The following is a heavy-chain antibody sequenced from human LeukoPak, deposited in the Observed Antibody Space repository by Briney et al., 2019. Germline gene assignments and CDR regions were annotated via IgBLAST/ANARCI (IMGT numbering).Heavy chain of an antibody. J-gene: IGHJ4*02. CDR2: ISASGGST. Sequence: GGSLRLSCAASGFTFSGYSMSWVRQAPGKGLEWVSGISASGGSTYYADSVKGRFTISRDNSKNTLYLQMNSLRVEDTAVYYCAKALISSSWYLVDSWGQGTLVTVSS. CDR3: AKALISSSWYLVDS. CDR1: GFTFSGYS. V-gene: IGHV3-23*01. D-gene: IGHD6-13*01.